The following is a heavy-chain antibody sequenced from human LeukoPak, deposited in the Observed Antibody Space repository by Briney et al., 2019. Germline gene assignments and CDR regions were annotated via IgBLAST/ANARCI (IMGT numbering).Heavy chain of an antibody. D-gene: IGHD3-22*01. CDR3: ARVVGNTMIVVVPDAFDI. CDR1: GGSISSYY. V-gene: IGHV4-59*01. J-gene: IGHJ3*02. CDR2: IYYSGST. Sequence: SETLSLTCTVSGGSISSYYWSWIRQPPGKGLEWIGYIYYSGSTNYNPSLKSRVTISVDTSKNQFSLKLSSVTAADTAVYYCARVVGNTMIVVVPDAFDIWGQGTMVTVS.